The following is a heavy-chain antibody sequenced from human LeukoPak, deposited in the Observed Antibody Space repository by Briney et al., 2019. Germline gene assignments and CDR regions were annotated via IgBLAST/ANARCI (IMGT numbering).Heavy chain of an antibody. V-gene: IGHV3-21*01. CDR2: ISSSSSYI. Sequence: PGGSLRLSCAASGFTFSSYSMNWVRQAPGKGLEWVSSISSSSSYIYYADSVKGRFTISRDNAKNSLYLQMNSLRAEDTAVYYCARARLYYYDSSGLVNSYYYYGMDVWGQGTTVTVSS. D-gene: IGHD3-22*01. J-gene: IGHJ6*02. CDR1: GFTFSSYS. CDR3: ARARLYYYDSSGLVNSYYYYGMDV.